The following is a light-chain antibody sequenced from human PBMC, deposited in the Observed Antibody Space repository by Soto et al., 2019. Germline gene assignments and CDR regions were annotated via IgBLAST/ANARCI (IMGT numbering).Light chain of an antibody. CDR3: QQYYSYPRT. V-gene: IGKV1-5*01. J-gene: IGKJ1*01. CDR1: QSINSW. Sequence: DIQMTQSPSTLSASVGDRVTITCRASQSINSWLAWYQQKPGKAPKLLIYDASNLESGVPSRFSGSGSGTDFTLTISCLQSEDFATYYCQQYYSYPRTFGQGTKVDIK. CDR2: DAS.